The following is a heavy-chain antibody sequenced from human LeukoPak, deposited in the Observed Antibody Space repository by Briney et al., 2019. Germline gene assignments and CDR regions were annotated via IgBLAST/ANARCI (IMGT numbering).Heavy chain of an antibody. CDR1: GFTVSSNY. CDR2: FYSGGST. CDR3: ARGYSSSWYWPQPGWFDP. V-gene: IGHV3-53*01. J-gene: IGHJ5*02. Sequence: PGGSLRLSCAASGFTVSSNYMSWVRQAPGTGLEWVSVFYSGGSTYYAESVKGRFTISRDNSKNTLYLQMNSLRAEDTAVYYCARGYSSSWYWPQPGWFDPWGQGTLVSVSS. D-gene: IGHD6-13*01.